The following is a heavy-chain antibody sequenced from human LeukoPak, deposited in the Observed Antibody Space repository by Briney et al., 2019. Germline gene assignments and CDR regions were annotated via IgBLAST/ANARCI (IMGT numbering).Heavy chain of an antibody. CDR3: ARERSRLDGMDYYYYGMDV. CDR2: IIPIFGTA. CDR1: GGTFSSYA. Sequence: PVASVKVSCKASGGTFSSYAISWVRQAPGQGLEWMGGIIPIFGTANYAQKFQGRVTITADKSTSTAYMELSSLRSEDTAVYYCARERSRLDGMDYYYYGMDVWGQGTTVTVSS. V-gene: IGHV1-69*06. J-gene: IGHJ6*02. D-gene: IGHD2-2*01.